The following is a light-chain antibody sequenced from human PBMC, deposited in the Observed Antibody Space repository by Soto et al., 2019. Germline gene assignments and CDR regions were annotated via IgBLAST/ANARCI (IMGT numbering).Light chain of an antibody. V-gene: IGLV2-11*01. J-gene: IGLJ2*01. CDR2: EVS. Sequence: QPVLTQPRSVSGSPGQSVTISCTGTSSDVGGYNYVSWYQQHPGKAPKLMIYEVSKRPSGAPDRFSGSKSGNTASLTISGLQTEDEADYYCCSYAGTYTVLFGGGTKVTVL. CDR3: CSYAGTYTVL. CDR1: SSDVGGYNY.